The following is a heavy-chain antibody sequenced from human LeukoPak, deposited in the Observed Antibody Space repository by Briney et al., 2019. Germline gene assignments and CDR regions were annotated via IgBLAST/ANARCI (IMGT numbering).Heavy chain of an antibody. CDR2: IDHRGDT. Sequence: SETLSLTCAVYGGPFSRYYWSWIRQSPGKGLEWIAEIDHRGDTNYNPSVKSRVTISVDTSKNQFSLKMRSLSAADTALYYCARGATISETGYFDFRGQGTLVTVSS. V-gene: IGHV4-34*01. CDR1: GGPFSRYY. D-gene: IGHD5-24*01. CDR3: ARGATISETGYFDF. J-gene: IGHJ4*03.